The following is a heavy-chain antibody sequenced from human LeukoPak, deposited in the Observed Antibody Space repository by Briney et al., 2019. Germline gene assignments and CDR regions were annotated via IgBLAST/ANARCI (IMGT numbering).Heavy chain of an antibody. CDR3: ARQAMVVTAIPAYYGMDA. J-gene: IGHJ6*02. Sequence: RPSETLSLTCAVSGGSIHSSSYYWGWIRQPPGKGLEWIGSIYYSGSTYYNPSLKSRVTISVDTSKNQFSLKLSSVTAADTAVYYCARQAMVVTAIPAYYGMDAWGQGTTVTVSS. D-gene: IGHD2-21*02. CDR1: GGSIHSSSYY. CDR2: IYYSGST. V-gene: IGHV4-39*01.